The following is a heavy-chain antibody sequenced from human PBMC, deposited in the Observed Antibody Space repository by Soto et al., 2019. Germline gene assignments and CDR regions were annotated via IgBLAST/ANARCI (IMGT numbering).Heavy chain of an antibody. V-gene: IGHV3-11*01. J-gene: IGHJ4*02. Sequence: QVQLVESGGGLVKPGGSLRLSCAASGFTFNDYYMSWIRQAPGKGLQWISYISSSGSTIYYADSVKGRFTISRDNAKNSLYLQMNSLRDEDTAVYYCAREKRYDFLNGYTYWGQGTLVTVSS. CDR2: ISSSGSTI. CDR1: GFTFNDYY. D-gene: IGHD3-3*01. CDR3: AREKRYDFLNGYTY.